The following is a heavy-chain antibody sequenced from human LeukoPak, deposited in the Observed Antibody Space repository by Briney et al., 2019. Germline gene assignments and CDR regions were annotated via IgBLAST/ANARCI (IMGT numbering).Heavy chain of an antibody. V-gene: IGHV3-30*03. D-gene: IGHD4-17*01. CDR1: GFTFSSYG. Sequence: GGSLRLSCAASGFTFSSYGMHWVRQAPGKGLEWVAVISYDGSNKYYADSVKGRFTISRDNSKNTLYLQMNSLRAEDTAVYYCARDGRDYGDYDSDHYFDYWGQGTLVTVSS. CDR2: ISYDGSNK. J-gene: IGHJ4*02. CDR3: ARDGRDYGDYDSDHYFDY.